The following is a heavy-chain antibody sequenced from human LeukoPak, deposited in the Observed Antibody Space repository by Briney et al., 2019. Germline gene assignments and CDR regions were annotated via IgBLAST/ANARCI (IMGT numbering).Heavy chain of an antibody. CDR1: GFIFSSDD. Sequence: GGSLRLSCAASGFIFSSDDMHWVRQAPGKGLEWVSVIYSGGSTYYADSVKGRFTISRDNSKNTLYLQMNSLRAEDTAVYYCARSYSAYYFDYWGQGTLVTVSS. V-gene: IGHV3-53*01. J-gene: IGHJ4*02. CDR2: IYSGGST. D-gene: IGHD3-10*01. CDR3: ARSYSAYYFDY.